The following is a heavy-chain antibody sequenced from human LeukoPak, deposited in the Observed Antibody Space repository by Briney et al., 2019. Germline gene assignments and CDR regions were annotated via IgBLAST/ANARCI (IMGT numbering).Heavy chain of an antibody. Sequence: ASVKVSCKASGYTFTSYYMHWVRQAPGQGLEWMGIINPSGGSTNYAQKLQGRVTMTEDTSTDTAYMELSSLRSEDTAVYYCATAVSPSSGYDYWGQGTLVTVSS. CDR2: INPSGGST. V-gene: IGHV1-46*01. CDR3: ATAVSPSSGYDY. D-gene: IGHD6-19*01. CDR1: GYTFTSYY. J-gene: IGHJ4*02.